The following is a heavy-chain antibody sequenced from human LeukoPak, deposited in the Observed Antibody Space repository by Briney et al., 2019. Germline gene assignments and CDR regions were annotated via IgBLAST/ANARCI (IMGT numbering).Heavy chain of an antibody. CDR2: ISAYNGNT. CDR3: ARDKGYDYVWGSYRYSRDDAFDI. CDR1: GGTFSSYA. D-gene: IGHD3-16*02. Sequence: GASVKVSCKASGGTFSSYAISWVRQAPGQGLEWMGWISAYNGNTNYAQKLQGRVTMTTDTSTSTAYMELRSLRSDDTAVYYCARDKGYDYVWGSYRYSRDDAFDIWGQGTMVTVSS. J-gene: IGHJ3*02. V-gene: IGHV1-18*01.